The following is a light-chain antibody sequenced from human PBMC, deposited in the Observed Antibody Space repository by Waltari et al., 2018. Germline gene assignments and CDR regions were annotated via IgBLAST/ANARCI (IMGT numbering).Light chain of an antibody. J-gene: IGLJ3*02. Sequence: QSALTQPASVSGSPGQSITISCTGTSSDVGTYNSVFWYQQHPEKAPKLMIYEVSYRPSVVSSRFSGSKSGNTASLTISGLQAEDEADYYCSLYISSSTYWVFGGGTKLTVL. CDR3: SLYISSSTYWV. V-gene: IGLV2-14*01. CDR1: SSDVGTYNS. CDR2: EVS.